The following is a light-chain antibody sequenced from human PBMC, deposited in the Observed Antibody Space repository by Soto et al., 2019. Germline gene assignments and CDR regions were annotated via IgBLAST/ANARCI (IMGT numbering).Light chain of an antibody. CDR2: GAS. Sequence: EIVMTQSPATLSVSPGERVTLSCRASQSVSQSVSSKLVWYQQKPGRAPRLLIHGASTRATGIPARFSGSGSGTEFTLTISSLQSEDLAVYFCQQYHNWPPTFGQGTKVEIK. CDR1: QSVSQSVSSK. CDR3: QQYHNWPPT. J-gene: IGKJ1*01. V-gene: IGKV3-15*01.